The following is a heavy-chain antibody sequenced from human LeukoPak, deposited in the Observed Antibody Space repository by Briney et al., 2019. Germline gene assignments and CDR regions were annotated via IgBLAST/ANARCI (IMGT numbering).Heavy chain of an antibody. J-gene: IGHJ6*03. CDR3: AKDIDGGYYYYMDV. CDR1: GFTFSSYA. V-gene: IGHV3-23*01. Sequence: GGSLRLSCAASGFTFSSYAMSWVRQAPGKGLEWVSAISGSGGSTYYADSVKGRFTISRDNSKNTLYLQMNSLRAEDTAVYYCAKDIDGGYYYYMDVWGEGTTVTVSS. CDR2: ISGSGGST. D-gene: IGHD3-22*01.